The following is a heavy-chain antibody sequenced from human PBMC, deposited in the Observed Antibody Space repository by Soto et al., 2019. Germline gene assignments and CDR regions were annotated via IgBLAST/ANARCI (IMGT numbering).Heavy chain of an antibody. CDR2: IKPGGGST. V-gene: IGHV1-46*01. CDR1: GYAFTSYH. J-gene: IGHJ3*02. D-gene: IGHD4-4*01. Sequence: ASVKVSCKASGYAFTSYHLHWLRQAPGKGPEWLGIIKPGGGSTSYAQQFRGRLTMTRDTSTSTVYMEMNSLRSDDTAVYFCARELATVTLDAFNIWGKGTMVTVS. CDR3: ARELATVTLDAFNI.